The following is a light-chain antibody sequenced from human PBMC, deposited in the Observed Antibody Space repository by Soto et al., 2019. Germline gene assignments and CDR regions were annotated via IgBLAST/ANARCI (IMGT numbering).Light chain of an antibody. J-gene: IGKJ3*01. CDR3: QQYGSSPST. CDR1: QSVSGSF. V-gene: IGKV3-20*01. CDR2: GAS. Sequence: IVLTQSPGTLSLSPGEGATLSCRASQSVSGSFLAWYQQRPGQAPRLVIYGASRRATGIPDRFSGSGSGTDFTLRISRLEPEDFAIYYCQQYGSSPSTFGPGTNVDIK.